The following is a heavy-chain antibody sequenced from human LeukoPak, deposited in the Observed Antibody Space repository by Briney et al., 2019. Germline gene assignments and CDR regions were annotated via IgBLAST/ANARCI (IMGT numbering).Heavy chain of an antibody. J-gene: IGHJ5*02. CDR3: ARAPLVLQYRWWFDP. Sequence: GGSLRLSCAASGFTFSSYEMNWVRQAPGKGLEWISYISGSGDTIYYADSVKGRFTISRDNAKSSLYLQVNSLRAEDTAVYHCARAPLVLQYRWWFDPWGQGTLVIVSS. D-gene: IGHD5-24*01. CDR2: ISGSGDTI. CDR1: GFTFSSYE. V-gene: IGHV3-48*03.